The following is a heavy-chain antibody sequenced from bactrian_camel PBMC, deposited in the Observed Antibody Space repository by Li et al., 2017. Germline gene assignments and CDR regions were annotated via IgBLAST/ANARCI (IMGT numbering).Heavy chain of an antibody. CDR2: ISSGGGTS. J-gene: IGHJ4*01. CDR1: GFTFSRYA. D-gene: IGHD4*01. V-gene: IGHV3S40*01. CDR3: VRVSYSDDGTR. Sequence: DVQLVESGGGLVQPGGSLRLSCGASGFTFSRYAMNWVRQAPGKGLEWVSAISSGGGTSYYADSVKGRFTISRDNAKNTVYLQMNSLKPEDTDVYYCVRVSYSDDGTRWGQGTQVTVS.